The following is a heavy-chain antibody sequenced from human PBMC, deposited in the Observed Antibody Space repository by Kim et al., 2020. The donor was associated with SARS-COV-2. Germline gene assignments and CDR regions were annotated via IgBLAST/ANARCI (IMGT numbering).Heavy chain of an antibody. CDR3: ARRGGAVVLFDY. Sequence: SETLSLTCTVSGGSISSSSYYWGWIRQPPGKGLEWIGSIYYSGSTYYNPSLKSRVTISVDTSKNQFSLKLSSVTAADTAVYYCARRGGAVVLFDYWGQGTLVTVSS. CDR1: GGSISSSSYY. D-gene: IGHD6-19*01. J-gene: IGHJ4*02. CDR2: IYYSGST. V-gene: IGHV4-39*01.